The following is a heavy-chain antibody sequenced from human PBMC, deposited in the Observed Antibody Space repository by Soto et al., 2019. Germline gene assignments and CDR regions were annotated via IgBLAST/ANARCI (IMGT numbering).Heavy chain of an antibody. CDR3: ARFVVVVPAATEGWFDP. J-gene: IGHJ5*02. V-gene: IGHV1-18*04. D-gene: IGHD2-2*01. Sequence: QVQLVQSGAEVKKPGASVKVSCKASGYTFTSYGSSWVRQAPGQGLEWIGWISAYNGNTNYAQKLQGRVTMTPDTSTSTAYMELRSLRSDDTAVYYCARFVVVVPAATEGWFDPWGQGTLVTVSS. CDR1: GYTFTSYG. CDR2: ISAYNGNT.